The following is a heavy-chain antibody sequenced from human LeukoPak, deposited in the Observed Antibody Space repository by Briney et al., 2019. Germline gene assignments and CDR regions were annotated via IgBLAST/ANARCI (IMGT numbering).Heavy chain of an antibody. V-gene: IGHV3-64*02. CDR1: GFTFSRYS. CDR3: ARGGSSGWYIDY. J-gene: IGHJ4*02. CDR2: ISSNGGST. Sequence: PGGSLRLSCAASGFTFSRYSMHWVRQAPGKGLEYVSAISSNGGSTYYADSVKGRFTISRDNSKNTLYLQMGSLRAEDMAVYYCARGGSSGWYIDYWGQGALVTVSS. D-gene: IGHD6-19*01.